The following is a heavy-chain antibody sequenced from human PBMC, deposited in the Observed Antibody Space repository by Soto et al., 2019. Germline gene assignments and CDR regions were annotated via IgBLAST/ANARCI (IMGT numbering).Heavy chain of an antibody. CDR2: IKQDGSEK. J-gene: IGHJ4*02. D-gene: IGHD3-3*01. Sequence: PGGSLRLSCAASGFTFSSYWMSWVRQTQGKGLEWVANIKQDGSEKYYVDSVKGRFTISRDNAKNSLYLQMNSLRAEDTAVYYCARALYDFWSGTAYYFDYWGQGTLVTVSS. CDR3: ARALYDFWSGTAYYFDY. V-gene: IGHV3-7*01. CDR1: GFTFSSYW.